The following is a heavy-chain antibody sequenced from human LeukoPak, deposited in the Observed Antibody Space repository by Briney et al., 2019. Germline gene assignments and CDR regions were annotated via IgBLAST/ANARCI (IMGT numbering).Heavy chain of an antibody. D-gene: IGHD6-19*01. V-gene: IGHV4-39*01. CDR3: ARIAVGPDY. CDR2: IYYSGST. Sequence: PSETLSLTCTVSGGSISSSSYYWGWIRQPPGKGLEWIGSIYYSGSTYYNPSLKSRVTISADTSKNQFSLKLSSVTAADTAVYYCARIAVGPDYWGQGTLVTVSS. CDR1: GGSISSSSYY. J-gene: IGHJ4*02.